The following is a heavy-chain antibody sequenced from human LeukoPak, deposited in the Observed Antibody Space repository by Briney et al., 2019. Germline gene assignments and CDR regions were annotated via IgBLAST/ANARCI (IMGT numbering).Heavy chain of an antibody. CDR1: GGTFSSYA. Sequence: GASAKVSCKASGGTFSSYAISWVRQAPGQGLEWMGGIIPIFGTANYAQKFQGRVTITADESTSTAYMELSSLRSEDTAVYYCARGYCSGGSCYSGYFDYWGQGTLVTVSS. CDR2: IIPIFGTA. D-gene: IGHD2-15*01. CDR3: ARGYCSGGSCYSGYFDY. V-gene: IGHV1-69*13. J-gene: IGHJ4*02.